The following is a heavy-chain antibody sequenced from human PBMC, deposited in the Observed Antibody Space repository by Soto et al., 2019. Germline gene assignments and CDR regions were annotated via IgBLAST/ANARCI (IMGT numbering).Heavy chain of an antibody. Sequence: PGESLKNSCKGSGYSFTSYWISWVRQMPGKGLEWMGRIDPSDSYTNYSPSFQGHVTISADKSISTAYLQWSSLKASDTAMYYCARLPDYYGSGSYYSYYGMDVWGQGTTVTVSS. V-gene: IGHV5-10-1*01. CDR1: GYSFTSYW. J-gene: IGHJ6*02. CDR2: IDPSDSYT. CDR3: ARLPDYYGSGSYYSYYGMDV. D-gene: IGHD3-10*01.